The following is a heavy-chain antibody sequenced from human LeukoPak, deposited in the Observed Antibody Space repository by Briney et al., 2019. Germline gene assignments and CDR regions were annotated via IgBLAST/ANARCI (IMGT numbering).Heavy chain of an antibody. CDR1: GFTFSSYA. Sequence: TGGSLRLSCAASGFTFSSYAMSWVRQAPGKGLEWIGSIYYSGSTYHNPSLKSRVTISVDTSKNQFSLKLSSVTAADTAVYYCARRNYGSGSFPLDYWGQGTLVTVSS. CDR2: IYYSGST. D-gene: IGHD3-10*01. V-gene: IGHV4-39*01. J-gene: IGHJ4*02. CDR3: ARRNYGSGSFPLDY.